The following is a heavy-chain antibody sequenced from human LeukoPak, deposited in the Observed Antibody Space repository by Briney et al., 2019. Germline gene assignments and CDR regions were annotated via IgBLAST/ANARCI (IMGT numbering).Heavy chain of an antibody. Sequence: PSETLSLTCAVYGGSSSAYWWSWIRQPPGKGLEWIGRVYSGGITAYNPSLRSRVAVSVDTSKTQFSLRLTSVTAADTAVYYCARAEGRGAKVGYFAHWGQGTPVTVSP. CDR1: GGSSSAYW. V-gene: IGHV4-34*01. J-gene: IGHJ4*02. D-gene: IGHD1-26*01. CDR2: VYSGGIT. CDR3: ARAEGRGAKVGYFAH.